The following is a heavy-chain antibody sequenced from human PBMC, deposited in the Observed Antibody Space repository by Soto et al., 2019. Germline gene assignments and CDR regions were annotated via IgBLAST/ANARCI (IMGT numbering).Heavy chain of an antibody. CDR1: GFTFSDYG. Sequence: QLQLVESGGGVVQPGRSLRLSCAASGFTFSDYGMHWVRQAPGTGLEWVAVISYDGSDKYYADSVKGRFTISRDNSKNRLYLQMNSLRAEDTAVYYCATTERLFDYWGQGTLVTVSS. V-gene: IGHV3-30*03. CDR3: ATTERLFDY. J-gene: IGHJ4*02. CDR2: ISYDGSDK.